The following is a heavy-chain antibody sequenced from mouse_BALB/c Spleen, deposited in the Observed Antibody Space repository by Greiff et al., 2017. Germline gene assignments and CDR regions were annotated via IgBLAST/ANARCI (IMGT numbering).Heavy chain of an antibody. CDR2: INPGSGGT. D-gene: IGHD2-4*01. V-gene: IGHV1-54*01. J-gene: IGHJ1*01. CDR3: ARSIYYDYDDYWYFDV. Sequence: VQLQQSGAELVRPGTSVKVSCKASGYAFTNYLIEWVKQRPGQGLEWIGVINPGSGGTNYNEKFKGKATLTADKSSSTAYMQLSSLTSDDSAVYFCARSIYYDYDDYWYFDVWGAGTTVTVSS. CDR1: GYAFTNYL.